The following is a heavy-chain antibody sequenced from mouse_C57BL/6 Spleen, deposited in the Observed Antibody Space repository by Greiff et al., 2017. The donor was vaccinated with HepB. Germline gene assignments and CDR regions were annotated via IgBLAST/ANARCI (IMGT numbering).Heavy chain of an antibody. D-gene: IGHD2-3*01. Sequence: QVQLQQPGAELVKPGASVKLSCKASGYTFTSYWMHWVKQRPGQGLEWIGMIHPNSGSTNYNEKFKSKATLTVDKSSSTAYMQLSSLTSEDSAVYYCARTWDGYYWYFDVWGTGTTVTVSS. V-gene: IGHV1-64*01. J-gene: IGHJ1*03. CDR1: GYTFTSYW. CDR3: ARTWDGYYWYFDV. CDR2: IHPNSGST.